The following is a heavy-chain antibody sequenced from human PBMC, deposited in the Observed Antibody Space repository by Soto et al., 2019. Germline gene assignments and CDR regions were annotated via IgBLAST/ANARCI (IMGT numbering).Heavy chain of an antibody. J-gene: IGHJ3*02. D-gene: IGHD3-3*01. Sequence: ASVKVSCKASGYTFTVYYMHWVLQAPGQGLEWMGWINPNSGGTNYAQKFQGWVTMTRDTSISTAYMELSRLRSDDTAVYYCARAPSYDFWSGYYSPGDAFDIWGQGTMVTVSS. V-gene: IGHV1-2*04. CDR1: GYTFTVYY. CDR2: INPNSGGT. CDR3: ARAPSYDFWSGYYSPGDAFDI.